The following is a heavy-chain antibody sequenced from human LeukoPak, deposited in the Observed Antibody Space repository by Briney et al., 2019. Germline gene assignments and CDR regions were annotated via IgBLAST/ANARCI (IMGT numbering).Heavy chain of an antibody. CDR3: ARGCRPYYYDSSGPTYYYYMDV. V-gene: IGHV1-8*01. J-gene: IGHJ6*03. CDR2: MNTNRGNT. D-gene: IGHD3-22*01. Sequence: VASLKVSCKSSGYTFTRYDINWVRQANGQGVEWVGWMNTNRGNTGYAQKFQGRVTMTRNTSISTAYMELSSLRSEDTAVYYCARGCRPYYYDSSGPTYYYYMDVWGKGTTVTVSS. CDR1: GYTFTRYD.